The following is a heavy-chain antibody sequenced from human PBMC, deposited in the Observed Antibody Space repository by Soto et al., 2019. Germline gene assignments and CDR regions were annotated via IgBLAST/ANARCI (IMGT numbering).Heavy chain of an antibody. D-gene: IGHD5-12*01. CDR1: GGSISSYY. V-gene: IGHV4-59*01. Sequence: SLTCTVSGGSISSYYWSWIRQPPGKGLEWIGYIYYSGSTNYNPSLKSRVTISVDTSKNQFSLKLSSVTAADTAVYYCARVFGYSGYDSTSYFDYWGQGTLVTVSS. J-gene: IGHJ4*02. CDR2: IYYSGST. CDR3: ARVFGYSGYDSTSYFDY.